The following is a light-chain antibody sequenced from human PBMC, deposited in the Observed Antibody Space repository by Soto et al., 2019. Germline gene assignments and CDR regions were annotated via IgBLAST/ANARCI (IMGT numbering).Light chain of an antibody. CDR2: EVN. J-gene: IGLJ2*01. CDR1: SSDVGGYNY. CDR3: SSHAGSDSSV. V-gene: IGLV2-8*01. Sequence: QSALTQPPSASGSPGQSVTISCTGTSSDVGGYNYVSWYQQLPGKAPKLMIYEVNKRPSGVPDRFSGSKSGNTASLTVSGLQAEDEADYYCSSHAGSDSSVFGGGTPLTVL.